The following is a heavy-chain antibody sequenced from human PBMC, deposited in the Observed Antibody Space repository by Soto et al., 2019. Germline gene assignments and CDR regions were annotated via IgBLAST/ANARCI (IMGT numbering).Heavy chain of an antibody. V-gene: IGHV4-30-4*01. D-gene: IGHD4-17*01. Sequence: SETLSLTCTVSGGSISSGDYYWSWIRQPPGKGLEWIGYIYYSGSTNYNPSLKSRVTISVDTSKNQFSLKLSSVTAADTAVYYCARHPTVTEYYFDYWGQGTLVTVFS. CDR3: ARHPTVTEYYFDY. CDR2: IYYSGST. CDR1: GGSISSGDYY. J-gene: IGHJ4*02.